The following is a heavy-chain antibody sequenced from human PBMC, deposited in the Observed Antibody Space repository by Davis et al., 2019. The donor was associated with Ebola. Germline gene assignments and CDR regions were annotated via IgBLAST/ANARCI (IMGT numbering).Heavy chain of an antibody. CDR1: EFTFSSYW. CDR2: ISCDGSST. V-gene: IGHV3-74*01. D-gene: IGHD6-19*01. CDR3: AKRATVKVAGANYYNAMDV. J-gene: IGHJ6*04. Sequence: PGGSLRLSCAASEFTFSSYWMHWVRQAPGKGLVWVSRISCDGSSTSYADSVKGRFTISRDNSKNTLYLQMNSLRAEDTAVFYCAKRATVKVAGANYYNAMDVWSKGTTVTVSS.